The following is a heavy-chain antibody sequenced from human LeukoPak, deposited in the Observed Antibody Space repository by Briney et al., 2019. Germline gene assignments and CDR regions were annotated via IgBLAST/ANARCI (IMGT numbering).Heavy chain of an antibody. V-gene: IGHV4-34*01. Sequence: SETLSLTCAVYGGSFSGYYWSWIRQPPGKGLERIGEINHSGSTNYNPSLKSRVTISVDTSKNQFSLKLSSVTAADTAVYYCARRRMGSSSWYWYFDLWGRGTLVTVSS. J-gene: IGHJ2*01. D-gene: IGHD6-13*01. CDR2: INHSGST. CDR3: ARRRMGSSSWYWYFDL. CDR1: GGSFSGYY.